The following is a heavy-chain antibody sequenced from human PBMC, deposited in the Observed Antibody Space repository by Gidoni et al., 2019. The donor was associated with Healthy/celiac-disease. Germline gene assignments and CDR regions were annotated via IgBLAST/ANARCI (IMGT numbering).Heavy chain of an antibody. Sequence: VQLVQSGAEVKQPGSSVKVSCKASGGPFSSSAISWVRQAPGQGLEWMGGIIPIYGTANDAQKFQGRVTITADESTSTAYMELSSQRSEDTAVYYCARDHSSGWSFDPWGQGTLVTVSS. V-gene: IGHV1-69*01. CDR2: IIPIYGTA. CDR1: GGPFSSSA. CDR3: ARDHSSGWSFDP. J-gene: IGHJ5*02. D-gene: IGHD6-19*01.